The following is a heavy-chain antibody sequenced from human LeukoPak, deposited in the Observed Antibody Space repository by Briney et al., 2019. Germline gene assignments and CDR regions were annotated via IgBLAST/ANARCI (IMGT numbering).Heavy chain of an antibody. CDR3: ARDHHDFWSGYYEGDWYFDL. D-gene: IGHD3-3*01. V-gene: IGHV1-69*06. CDR2: IIPIFGTA. J-gene: IGHJ2*01. Sequence: GASVKVSCKASGGTFSSYAISWVRQAPGQGLEWMGGIIPIFGTANYAQKFQGRVTITADKSTSTAYMELSSLRSEETAVYYCARDHHDFWSGYYEGDWYFDLWGRGTLVTVSS. CDR1: GGTFSSYA.